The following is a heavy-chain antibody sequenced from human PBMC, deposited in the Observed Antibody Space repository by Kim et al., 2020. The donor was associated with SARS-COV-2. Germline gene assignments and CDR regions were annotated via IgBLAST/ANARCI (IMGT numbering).Heavy chain of an antibody. J-gene: IGHJ4*02. V-gene: IGHV3-7*03. CDR3: ARGTDSYGYGGGY. CDR2: INQDASEK. D-gene: IGHD5-18*01. CDR1: GFTFSNYW. Sequence: GGSLRLSCAASGFTFSNYWMSWVRQAPGKGLEWVANINQDASEKYYVDSVKGRFTISRDNTKNSLFLQMNSLRAEDTAVYYCARGTDSYGYGGGYWGQGILVTVSS.